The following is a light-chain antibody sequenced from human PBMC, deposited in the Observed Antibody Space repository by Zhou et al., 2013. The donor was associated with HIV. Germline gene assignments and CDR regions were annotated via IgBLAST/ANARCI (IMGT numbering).Light chain of an antibody. Sequence: DIQMTQSPSSLSASVGDRVTITCRASQSISNYLSWYQHKPGKAPNLLIYNSYNLQSGVPSRFSGSGSGTDFTLTISSLQPEDFAIYYCQQTYRTPYSFGQGTKLDIK. CDR3: QQTYRTPYS. CDR1: QSISNY. J-gene: IGKJ2*03. CDR2: NSY. V-gene: IGKV1-39*01.